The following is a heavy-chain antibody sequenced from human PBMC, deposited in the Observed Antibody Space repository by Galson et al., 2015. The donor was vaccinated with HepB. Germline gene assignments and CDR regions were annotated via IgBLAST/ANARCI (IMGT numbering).Heavy chain of an antibody. CDR3: ARDAGSGYLQRYYFDY. CDR1: GLTFSSYS. V-gene: IGHV3-21*01. D-gene: IGHD3-22*01. Sequence: SLRLSCAASGLTFSSYSMNWVRQAPGKGLEWVSSISSSSSYIYYADSVKGRFTISRDNSKNTLYLQMNSLRAEDTAVYYCARDAGSGYLQRYYFDYWGQGTLVTVSS. J-gene: IGHJ4*02. CDR2: ISSSSSYI.